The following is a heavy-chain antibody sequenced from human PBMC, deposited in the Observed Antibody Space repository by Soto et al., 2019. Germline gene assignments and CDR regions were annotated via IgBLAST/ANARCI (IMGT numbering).Heavy chain of an antibody. CDR3: ARNRDYSNTNSPFYGMDV. D-gene: IGHD4-4*01. CDR1: GYSFTIYW. CDR2: IYPGDSDT. Sequence: PGESLKISCKGSGYSFTIYWIGWVRQMPGKGLEWMGIIYPGDSDTRYSPSFQGQVTISADKSISTAYLQWSSLKASDTAMYYCARNRDYSNTNSPFYGMDVWGQGTTVTV. V-gene: IGHV5-51*01. J-gene: IGHJ6*02.